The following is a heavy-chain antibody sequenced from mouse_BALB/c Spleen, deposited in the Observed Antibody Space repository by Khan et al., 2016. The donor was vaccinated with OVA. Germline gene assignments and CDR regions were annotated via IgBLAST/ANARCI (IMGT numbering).Heavy chain of an antibody. D-gene: IGHD1-2*01. CDR3: ARTARIKY. CDR1: GYSITSGYG. Sequence: EVQLQESGPGLVKPSQSLSLTCTVSGYSITSGYGWNWIRQFPGNKLEWMGYISYSGSTNYNPSLKSRISITRDTSKNQFFLQLNSVTTEDPATYYCARTARIKYWGQGTTLTVSS. V-gene: IGHV3-2*02. J-gene: IGHJ2*01. CDR2: ISYSGST.